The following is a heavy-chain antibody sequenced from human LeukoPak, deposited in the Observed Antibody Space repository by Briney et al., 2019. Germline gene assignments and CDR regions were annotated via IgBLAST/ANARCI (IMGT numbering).Heavy chain of an antibody. CDR3: TTVYLTGEGNDY. V-gene: IGHV3-15*07. D-gene: IGHD3-9*01. CDR1: GLIFSNAW. J-gene: IGHJ4*02. Sequence: PGGSLRLSCAASGLIFSNAWMNWVRKAPGKGLEWVGRIKSKTDGGTTDYAAPVKGRFIISRDDSKNTLYLQMNSLKTEDTALYYCTTVYLTGEGNDYWGQGTLVTVSS. CDR2: IKSKTDGGTT.